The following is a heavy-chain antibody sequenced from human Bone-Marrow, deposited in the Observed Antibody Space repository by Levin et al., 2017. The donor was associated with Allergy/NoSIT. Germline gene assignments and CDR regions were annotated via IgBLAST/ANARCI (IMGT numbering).Heavy chain of an antibody. CDR1: GDRFASTW. Sequence: ASVKVSCEGSGDRFASTWIGWVRQTPGKGLDWMAIIYPDDSETRYSPSFQGQVTMSVDKSISTLYLQWSSLKASDSGMYYCVRDFWGGQPVEYWGQGTLVIVSS. J-gene: IGHJ4*02. CDR3: VRDFWGGQPVEY. D-gene: IGHD3-3*01. CDR2: IYPDDSET. V-gene: IGHV5-51*01.